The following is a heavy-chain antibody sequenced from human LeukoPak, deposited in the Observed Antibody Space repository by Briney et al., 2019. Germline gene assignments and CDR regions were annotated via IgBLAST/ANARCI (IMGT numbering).Heavy chain of an antibody. CDR1: GFTFDDYT. Sequence: GGSLRLSCAASGFTFDDYTMHWVRQAPGKGLEWVSLISWDGGSTYYADSVKGRFTISRDNSKNSLYLQMNSLRTEDTALYYCAEDGGARGLYYFDYWGQGTLVTVSS. V-gene: IGHV3-43*01. D-gene: IGHD3-16*01. CDR3: AEDGGARGLYYFDY. CDR2: ISWDGGST. J-gene: IGHJ4*02.